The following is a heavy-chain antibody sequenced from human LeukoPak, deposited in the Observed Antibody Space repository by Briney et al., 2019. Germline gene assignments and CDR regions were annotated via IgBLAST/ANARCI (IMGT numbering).Heavy chain of an antibody. CDR2: ISSGGSTT. J-gene: IGHJ4*02. D-gene: IGHD4-17*01. V-gene: IGHV3-11*01. Sequence: PGGSLRLSCAASGFSFSDYYISWIRQAPGKGLEWVSYISSGGSTTYYADSVKGRFTISRDNAQKSVYLQMNSLRVEDTAVYYCARDYPLAYGVAGEASSDYWGQGTLVTVSS. CDR3: ARDYPLAYGVAGEASSDY. CDR1: GFSFSDYY.